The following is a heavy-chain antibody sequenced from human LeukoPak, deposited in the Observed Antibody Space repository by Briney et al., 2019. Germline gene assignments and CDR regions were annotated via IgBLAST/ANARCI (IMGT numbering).Heavy chain of an antibody. J-gene: IGHJ5*02. Sequence: ASVKVSCNASGYTFTAHYMHWVRQAPGQGLEWMGWIHPNSGRTKYAQEFQGRVSMTRDTSISTVYMELTSLRSDDTAVYYCARVPSVAVAGTGCLDPWREGTLVTVYS. CDR1: GYTFTAHY. V-gene: IGHV1-2*02. CDR2: IHPNSGRT. D-gene: IGHD6-19*01. CDR3: ARVPSVAVAGTGCLDP.